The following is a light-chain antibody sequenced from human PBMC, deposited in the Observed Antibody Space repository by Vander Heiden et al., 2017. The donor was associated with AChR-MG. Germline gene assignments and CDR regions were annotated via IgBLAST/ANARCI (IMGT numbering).Light chain of an antibody. CDR3: MIWHSRVVG. Sequence: QAVLTQPSSLSASPGASASLTCTLRSGINVGTHRIYWYQQKPGSPPQYLLRYKLDSDKQQGSGVPSRFSGSKDASATAGILLISGLQSEDESYYYCMIWHSRVVGFGGGTKLTVL. J-gene: IGLJ2*01. V-gene: IGLV5-45*03. CDR1: SGINVGTHR. CDR2: YKLDSDK.